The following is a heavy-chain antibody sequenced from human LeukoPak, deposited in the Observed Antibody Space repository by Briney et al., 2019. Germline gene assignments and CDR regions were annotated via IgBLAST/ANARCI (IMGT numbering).Heavy chain of an antibody. CDR1: GFTFSSYA. V-gene: IGHV3-30-3*01. J-gene: IGHJ4*02. CDR3: ARGAPERISSSTNYYFDY. CDR2: ISYDGNDK. Sequence: GRSLRPSCAASGFTFSSYAMYWVRQAPGKGLGWVAVISYDGNDKYYADSVKGRFTISRDDSKNTLSLQMNSLRAEDTAVYYCARGAPERISSSTNYYFDYWGQGTLVTVSS. D-gene: IGHD6-6*01.